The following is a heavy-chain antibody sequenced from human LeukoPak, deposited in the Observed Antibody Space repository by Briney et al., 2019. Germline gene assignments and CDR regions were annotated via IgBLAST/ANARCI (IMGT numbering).Heavy chain of an antibody. CDR3: AKDRGAEQWLVRGLDY. CDR2: ISWNSGSI. V-gene: IGHV3-9*01. D-gene: IGHD6-19*01. J-gene: IGHJ4*02. Sequence: PGRSLRLSCAASGFTFDDYAMHWVRQAPGKGLEWVSGISWNSGSIGYADSAKGRFTISRDNAKNSLYLQMNSLRAEDTALYYCAKDRGAEQWLVRGLDYWGQGTLVTVSS. CDR1: GFTFDDYA.